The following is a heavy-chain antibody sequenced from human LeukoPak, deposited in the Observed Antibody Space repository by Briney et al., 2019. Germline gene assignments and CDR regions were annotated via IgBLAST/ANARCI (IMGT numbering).Heavy chain of an antibody. D-gene: IGHD2-2*01. V-gene: IGHV3-21*01. CDR3: ATVDQVALRTWGSGQLLWEHMDV. J-gene: IGHJ6*03. CDR2: ISSSSSYI. CDR1: VHLFSIHS. Sequence: GGSLRLSCAASVHLFSIHSMKWARQAPGKGLEWVSSISSSSSYIYYADSVKGRFTISRDNAKNSLYLQMNSLRAEDTAVYYCATVDQVALRTWGSGQLLWEHMDVWGKGTTVTVSS.